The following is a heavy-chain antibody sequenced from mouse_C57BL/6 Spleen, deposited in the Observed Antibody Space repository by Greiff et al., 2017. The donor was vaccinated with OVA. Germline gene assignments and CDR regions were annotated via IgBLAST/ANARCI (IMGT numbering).Heavy chain of an antibody. J-gene: IGHJ2*01. V-gene: IGHV1-53*01. D-gene: IGHD1-1*01. CDR3: ARSGATVVATTRLDFDY. CDR1: GYTFTSYW. CDR2: INPSNGGT. Sequence: QVQLQQPGTELVKPGASVKLSCKASGYTFTSYWMHWVKQRPGQGLEWIGNINPSNGGTNYNEKFKSKATLTVDKSSSTAYMQLSSLTSEDSAVYYYARSGATVVATTRLDFDYWGQGTTLTVSS.